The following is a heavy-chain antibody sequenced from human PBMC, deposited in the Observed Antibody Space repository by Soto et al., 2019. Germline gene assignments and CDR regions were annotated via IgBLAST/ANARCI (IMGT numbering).Heavy chain of an antibody. Sequence: EVQLVESGGGLVKPGGSLRLSCAASGFTFSNAHMAWVRQGPGKGLEWVGHIRSKTEGETTDYGAPVRGRFTISRDDSKNTLYLEMNSLQTDDTAIYYRTPRSGREGYWGQGTLVTVSS. J-gene: IGHJ4*02. D-gene: IGHD1-26*01. CDR1: GFTFSNAH. CDR2: IRSKTEGETT. CDR3: TPRSGREGY. V-gene: IGHV3-15*01.